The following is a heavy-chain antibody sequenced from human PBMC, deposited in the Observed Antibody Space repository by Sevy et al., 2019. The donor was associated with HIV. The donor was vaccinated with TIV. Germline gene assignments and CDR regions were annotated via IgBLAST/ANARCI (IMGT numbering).Heavy chain of an antibody. CDR2: ISLSSTTI. J-gene: IGHJ4*02. Sequence: GGSLRLSCAASGFTFSSYSMNWVRQAPGKGLEWVSYISLSSTTIYYAVSVKGRFTISRDTAKNSLHLQMPSLRAEDTAVYYCARAPPNSGLDYWSRGTLVTVSS. V-gene: IGHV3-48*01. CDR1: GFTFSSYS. D-gene: IGHD2-15*01. CDR3: ARAPPNSGLDY.